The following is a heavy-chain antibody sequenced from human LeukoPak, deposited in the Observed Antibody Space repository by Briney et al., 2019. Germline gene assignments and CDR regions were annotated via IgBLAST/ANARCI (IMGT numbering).Heavy chain of an antibody. V-gene: IGHV1-69*06. J-gene: IGHJ4*02. CDR1: GGTFSSYA. Sequence: SVKVSCKASGGTFSSYAISWVRQAPGQGLEWMGGIIPIFGTANYAQKFQGRVTITADKSTTTVFMELSSLRSEDTAVYYCATLCSGGFCYIDYWGQGILVTVSS. D-gene: IGHD2-15*01. CDR2: IIPIFGTA. CDR3: ATLCSGGFCYIDY.